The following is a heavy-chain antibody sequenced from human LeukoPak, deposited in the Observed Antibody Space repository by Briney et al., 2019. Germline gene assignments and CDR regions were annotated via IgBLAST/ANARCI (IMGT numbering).Heavy chain of an antibody. Sequence: GGSLRLSCVPCGFTFSSYSMNWVRQAPGKGLEWVSYISSSSSTLYYADSVKGRFTISRDNAKNSLYLQMNSLRAEDTAVYYCARYPGPRPHLDYWGQGTLVTVSS. CDR1: GFTFSSYS. CDR3: ARYPGPRPHLDY. CDR2: ISSSSSTL. V-gene: IGHV3-48*01. J-gene: IGHJ4*02.